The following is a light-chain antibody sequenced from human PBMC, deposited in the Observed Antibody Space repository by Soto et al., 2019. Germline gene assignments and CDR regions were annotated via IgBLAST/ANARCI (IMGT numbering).Light chain of an antibody. Sequence: EIVMTQSPATLSLSPGERATLSCMASQSVGKYLAWYQQKPGQAPRLLIYDASNRANGIPARFTGSGSGTDFTLTISSLEPEDFAVYFCQQRSGWPPTFGGGTKVDIK. J-gene: IGKJ4*01. CDR3: QQRSGWPPT. CDR1: QSVGKY. CDR2: DAS. V-gene: IGKV3-11*01.